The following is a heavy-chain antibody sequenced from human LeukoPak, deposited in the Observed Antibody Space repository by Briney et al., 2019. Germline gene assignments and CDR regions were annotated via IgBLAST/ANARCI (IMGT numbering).Heavy chain of an antibody. CDR3: ARENAHDHTDFDY. D-gene: IGHD2-2*01. Sequence: GGSLRLSCAASGFTVSSNYMSWVRQAPGKGLEWVSVIYSGGRTYYADSVRGRFTISRDNYKNTMYLQMDSLRAEDTAVYYCARENAHDHTDFDYWGQGTLVTVSS. J-gene: IGHJ4*02. CDR2: IYSGGRT. V-gene: IGHV3-66*01. CDR1: GFTVSSNY.